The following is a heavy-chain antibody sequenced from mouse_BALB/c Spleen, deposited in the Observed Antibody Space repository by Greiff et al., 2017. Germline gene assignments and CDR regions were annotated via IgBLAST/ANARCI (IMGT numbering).Heavy chain of an antibody. D-gene: IGHD1-1*01. CDR3: ARGDYYGSSYPFAY. Sequence: QVQLQQSGAELAKPGASVKMSCKASGYTFTSYWMHWVKQRPGQGLEWIGYINPSTGYTEYNQKFKDKATLTADKSSSTAYMQLSSLTSEDSAVYYCARGDYYGSSYPFAYWGQGTLVTVSA. J-gene: IGHJ3*01. CDR1: GYTFTSYW. CDR2: INPSTGYT. V-gene: IGHV1-7*01.